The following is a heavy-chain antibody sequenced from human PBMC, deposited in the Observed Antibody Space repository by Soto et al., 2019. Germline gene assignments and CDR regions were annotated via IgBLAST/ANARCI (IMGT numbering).Heavy chain of an antibody. Sequence: ASVKVSCKASGYTFFTYDISWVRQAPGQGLEWMGWISTYSGDTKYAQKFQGRVTMTTDTSTTTAYLELRSLRSDDTAVYYCARHHGPTTSENWFDPWGQGILVTVSS. CDR2: ISTYSGDT. D-gene: IGHD5-12*01. V-gene: IGHV1-18*01. CDR1: GYTFFTYD. J-gene: IGHJ5*02. CDR3: ARHHGPTTSENWFDP.